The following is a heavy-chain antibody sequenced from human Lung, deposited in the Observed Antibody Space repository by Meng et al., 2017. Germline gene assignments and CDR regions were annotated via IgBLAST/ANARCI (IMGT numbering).Heavy chain of an antibody. CDR1: GYTFTSYA. J-gene: IGHJ4*02. D-gene: IGHD6-19*01. Sequence: ASVKVSCKTSGYTFTSYAITWVRQAPGQGLQWMGWISAYNGNTNYAQRFQGRVTMTTDTSMSTAYMELRGLRSDDTAVYYCARSIAVSAPPDFWGQGTLVTVSS. CDR3: ARSIAVSAPPDF. V-gene: IGHV1-18*01. CDR2: ISAYNGNT.